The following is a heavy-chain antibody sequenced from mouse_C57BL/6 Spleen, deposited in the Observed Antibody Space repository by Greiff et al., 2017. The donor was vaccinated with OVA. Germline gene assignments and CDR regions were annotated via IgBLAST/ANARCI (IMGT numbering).Heavy chain of an antibody. D-gene: IGHD2-4*01. CDR3: ARHDYDADYFDY. V-gene: IGHV1-80*01. CDR2: IYPGDGDT. J-gene: IGHJ2*01. Sequence: VQLQQSGAELVKPGASVKISCKASGYAFSSYWMNWVKQRPGKGLEWIGQIYPGDGDTNYNGKFKGKATLTADKSSSTAYMQLSSLTSEDSAVYCCARHDYDADYFDYWGQGTTLTVAS. CDR1: GYAFSSYW.